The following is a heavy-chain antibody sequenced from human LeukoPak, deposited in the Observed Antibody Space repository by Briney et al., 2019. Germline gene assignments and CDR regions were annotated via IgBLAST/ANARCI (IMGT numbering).Heavy chain of an antibody. CDR3: ARGDDYYNNWFDP. CDR1: GGSISSHY. J-gene: IGHJ5*02. V-gene: IGHV4-59*11. CDR2: IYYSGST. D-gene: IGHD3-10*01. Sequence: SETLSLTCTVSGGSISSHYWSWIRQPPGKGLEWIGYIYYSGSTNYNPSLKSRVTISVDTSKNQFSLKLSSVTAADTAVYYCARGDDYYNNWFDPWGQGTLVTVSS.